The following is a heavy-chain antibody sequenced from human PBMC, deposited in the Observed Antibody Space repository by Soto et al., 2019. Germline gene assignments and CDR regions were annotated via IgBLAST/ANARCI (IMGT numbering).Heavy chain of an antibody. CDR3: AREKKDGLRGAGDY. D-gene: IGHD4-17*01. Sequence: ASVKVSCKASGYTFTSYVISWVRQAPGQGLEWMGWISAYNGNTNYAQKLQGRVTMTTDTSTSTAYMELRSLRSDDTAVHYCAREKKDGLRGAGDYWGQGTLVTVSS. CDR2: ISAYNGNT. CDR1: GYTFTSYV. J-gene: IGHJ4*02. V-gene: IGHV1-18*01.